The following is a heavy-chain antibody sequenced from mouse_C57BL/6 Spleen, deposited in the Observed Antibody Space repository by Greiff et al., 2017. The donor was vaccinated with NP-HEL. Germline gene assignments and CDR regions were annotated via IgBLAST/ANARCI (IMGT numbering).Heavy chain of an antibody. CDR1: GFTFSDYG. CDR2: ISSGSSTI. Sequence: EVMLVESGGGLVKPGGSLKLSCAASGFTFSDYGMHWVRQAPEKGLEWVAYISSGSSTIYYADTVKGRFTISRDNAKNTLFLQMTSLRSEDTAMYYCARQDYYGSSTGMDYWGQGTSVTVSS. D-gene: IGHD1-1*01. CDR3: ARQDYYGSSTGMDY. V-gene: IGHV5-17*01. J-gene: IGHJ4*01.